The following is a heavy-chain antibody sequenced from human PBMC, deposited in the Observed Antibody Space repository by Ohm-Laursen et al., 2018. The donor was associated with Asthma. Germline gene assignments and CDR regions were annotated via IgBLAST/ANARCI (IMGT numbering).Heavy chain of an antibody. CDR2: INTNTGNP. Sequence: ASVKVSCKASGYTFTRFAVNWVRQAPGQGLEWLGWINTNTGNPTFAQGLTGRFVLPLDTSVSTAYLQISSLKAEDTAVYYCARGITFSDYWGQGTLVTVSS. J-gene: IGHJ4*02. V-gene: IGHV7-4-1*02. D-gene: IGHD3-16*01. CDR1: GYTFTRFA. CDR3: ARGITFSDY.